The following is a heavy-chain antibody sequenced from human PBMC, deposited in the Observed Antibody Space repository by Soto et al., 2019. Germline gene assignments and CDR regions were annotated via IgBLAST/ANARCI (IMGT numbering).Heavy chain of an antibody. CDR3: AREVQVHTPAFGY. CDR1: GGTFNTYA. D-gene: IGHD3-10*01. V-gene: IGHV1-69*01. Sequence: QVQLVQSGAEMKKPGSSVKVSCQSSGGTFNTYAMNWVRQAPGQGPEGMGDISPMVGAANYAPKFQGRVTSTADEPTGTSYMRFSSLASEDTVRYFCAREVQVHTPAFGYWGQGTLVTVSS. CDR2: ISPMVGAA. J-gene: IGHJ4*02.